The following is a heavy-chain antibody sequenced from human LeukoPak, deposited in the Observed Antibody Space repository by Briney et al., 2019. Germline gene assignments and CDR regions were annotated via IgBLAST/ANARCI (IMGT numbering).Heavy chain of an antibody. D-gene: IGHD2-2*01. CDR1: GFTFGDFA. V-gene: IGHV3-49*04. J-gene: IGHJ5*02. CDR3: TSAYSQYRYCSSTSCLS. Sequence: PGGSLRLSCSASGFTFGDFAMSWVRQAPGRGLEWVGFIRSKAYGGTTEYAASVKGRFTISRDDSKSIAYLQMNSLKTEDTAVYYCTSAYSQYRYCSSTSCLSWGQGTLVTVSS. CDR2: IRSKAYGGTT.